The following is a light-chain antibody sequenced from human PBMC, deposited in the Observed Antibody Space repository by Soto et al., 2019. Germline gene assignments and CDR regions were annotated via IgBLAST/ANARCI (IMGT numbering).Light chain of an antibody. CDR2: KTS. CDR1: QMSSTW. V-gene: IGKV1-5*03. J-gene: IGKJ4*01. Sequence: DVPMNPCPSTLSACVGGGFSIVCRASQMSSTWLAWYQQKPGKAPKLLIYKTSDLESGVPSRFSGSGSGTEFSLTISSLQPDDFATYYCQQYKSSCLTFGRGTKVDIK. CDR3: QQYKSSCLT.